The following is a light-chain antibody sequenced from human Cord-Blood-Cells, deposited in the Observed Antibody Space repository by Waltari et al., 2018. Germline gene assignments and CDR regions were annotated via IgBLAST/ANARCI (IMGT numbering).Light chain of an antibody. V-gene: IGKV3-11*01. Sequence: EIVLTPSPATLPLSPGERATLPCRASQSVSSNLAWYQQKPGKSPRLLIYDASNRATGIPARFSGSGSGTDFTLTISSLEPEDFAVYYGQQRSNWPPITFGQGTRLEIK. CDR3: QQRSNWPPIT. CDR2: DAS. CDR1: QSVSSN. J-gene: IGKJ5*01.